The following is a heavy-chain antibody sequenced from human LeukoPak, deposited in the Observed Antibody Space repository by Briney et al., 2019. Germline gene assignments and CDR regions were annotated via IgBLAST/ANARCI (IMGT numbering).Heavy chain of an antibody. CDR2: ISSSSIYI. V-gene: IGHV3-21*01. D-gene: IGHD6-6*01. J-gene: IGHJ4*02. CDR3: ARGPVAARRGYYFDY. Sequence: GGSLRLSCAASRFTFSTYSMNWVRQAPGKGLEWVSSISSSSIYIYYADSVKGRFTISRDNAKNSLYLQMNSLRAEDTAVYYCARGPVAARRGYYFDYWGQGTLVTVSS. CDR1: RFTFSTYS.